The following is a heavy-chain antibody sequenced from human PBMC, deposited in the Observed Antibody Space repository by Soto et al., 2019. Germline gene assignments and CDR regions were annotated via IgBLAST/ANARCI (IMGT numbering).Heavy chain of an antibody. J-gene: IGHJ6*02. D-gene: IGHD2-15*01. CDR2: ISYDGSNK. V-gene: IGHV3-30-3*01. CDR1: GFTFSSYA. CDR3: AREKVVAARYYYYGMDV. Sequence: GESLRLSCAASGFTFSSYAMHWVRQAPGKGLEWVAVISYDGSNKYYADSVKGRFTISRDNSKNTLYLQMNSLRAEDTAVYYCAREKVVAARYYYYGMDVWGQGTTVTVSS.